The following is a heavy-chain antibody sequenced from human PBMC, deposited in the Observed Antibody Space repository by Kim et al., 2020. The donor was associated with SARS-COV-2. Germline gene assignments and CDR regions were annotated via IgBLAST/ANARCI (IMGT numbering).Heavy chain of an antibody. CDR3: ARGPYLRFGEIPFDY. Sequence: GSVKSRITINPATAKNQFSLQRNSVTPEDTAVYYCARGPYLRFGEIPFDYWGQGTLVTVSS. D-gene: IGHD3-10*01. V-gene: IGHV6-1*01. J-gene: IGHJ4*02.